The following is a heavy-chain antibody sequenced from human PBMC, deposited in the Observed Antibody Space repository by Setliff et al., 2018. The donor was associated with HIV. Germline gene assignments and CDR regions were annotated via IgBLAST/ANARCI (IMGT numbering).Heavy chain of an antibody. J-gene: IGHJ5*02. V-gene: IGHV4-39*01. CDR2: VSQSGST. CDR3: ARVPVPGANWFDP. CDR1: GVSINSSLYY. Sequence: SETLSLTCSVSGVSINSSLYYWGLIRQSPGKSLEWIGSVSQSGSTYYNPSLKSRITISVDRSKNLFSLKLISVTAADQGVYYCARVPVPGANWFDPWGLGTLVTVSS.